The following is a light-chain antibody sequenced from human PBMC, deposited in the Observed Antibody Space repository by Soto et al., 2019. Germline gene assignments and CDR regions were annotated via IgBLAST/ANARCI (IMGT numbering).Light chain of an antibody. Sequence: DVQMTQSPSTLSASVGDRVTITCRASQTISSWLAWYQQKPGKAPKLLIYKASSLESWVPSRFSGSGSGTEFTLTIRCLQSEDFATYYCQQYNSYPWTFGQGTKVEIK. CDR2: KAS. V-gene: IGKV1-5*03. CDR1: QTISSW. J-gene: IGKJ1*01. CDR3: QQYNSYPWT.